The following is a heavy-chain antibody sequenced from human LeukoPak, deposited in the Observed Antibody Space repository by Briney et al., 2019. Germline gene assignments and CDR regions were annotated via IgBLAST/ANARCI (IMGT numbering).Heavy chain of an antibody. CDR2: ISAYNGNT. J-gene: IGHJ3*02. CDR1: GYTFTSYG. Sequence: ASVKVSCKASGYTFTSYGISWVRQAPGQGLEGMGWISAYNGNTNYAQKPQGRVTMTTDTSTSTAYMELRSLRSDDTAVYYCARSAAYYDFWSAVLPPAFDIWGQGTMVTVSS. V-gene: IGHV1-18*01. CDR3: ARSAAYYDFWSAVLPPAFDI. D-gene: IGHD3-3*01.